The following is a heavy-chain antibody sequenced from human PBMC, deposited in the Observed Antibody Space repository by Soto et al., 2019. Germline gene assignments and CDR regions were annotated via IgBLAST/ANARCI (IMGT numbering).Heavy chain of an antibody. CDR2: INPSGGST. J-gene: IGHJ6*03. CDR1: GYTFTSYG. V-gene: IGHV1-46*03. D-gene: IGHD3-3*01. Sequence: ASVKVSCKASGYTFTSYGISWVRQAPGQGLEWMGIINPSGGSTSYAQKFQGRVTMTRDTSTSTVYMELSSLRSEDTAVYYCARDHYDFWSGYYRYYYMDVWGKGTTVTVSS. CDR3: ARDHYDFWSGYYRYYYMDV.